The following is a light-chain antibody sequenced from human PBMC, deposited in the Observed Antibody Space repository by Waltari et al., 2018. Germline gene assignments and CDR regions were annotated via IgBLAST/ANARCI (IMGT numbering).Light chain of an antibody. J-gene: IGLJ3*02. Sequence: QSALTQPRSVSGSPGQSVTISCTGTSSDVGGYNYFSWYQQHPGRAPKLIIYDVDKRPSGVPDRFFGSKSGNTASLTISGLQADDESDFYCCSYAASVHWLFGGGTKVTVL. CDR2: DVD. CDR3: CSYAASVHWL. V-gene: IGLV2-11*01. CDR1: SSDVGGYNY.